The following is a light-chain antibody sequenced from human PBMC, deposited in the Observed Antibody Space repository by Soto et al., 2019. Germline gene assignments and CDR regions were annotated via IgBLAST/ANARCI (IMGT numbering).Light chain of an antibody. V-gene: IGLV2-14*01. CDR2: DVT. CDR1: SSDVGVYNF. J-gene: IGLJ1*01. Sequence: QSVLTQPASVSGSPGQSITISCTGTSSDVGVYNFVSWYQQHPDKAPKLMIYDVTNRPSGVSNRFSGSKSGNTASLTISGLQAEDEADYYCSSYTSISTDVFGTGTKLTVL. CDR3: SSYTSISTDV.